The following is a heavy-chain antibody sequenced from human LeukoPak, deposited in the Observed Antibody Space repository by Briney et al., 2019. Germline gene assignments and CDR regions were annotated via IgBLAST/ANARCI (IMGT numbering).Heavy chain of an antibody. CDR2: INPNSGGT. J-gene: IGHJ6*02. D-gene: IGHD3-22*01. Sequence: GASVKVSCKASGYTFTCYYMHWVRQAPGQGLEWMGWINPNSGGTNYAQKFQGRVTMTRDTSISTAYMELSRLRSDDTAVYYCARDPFAMIVVVSGMDVWGQGTTVTVSS. V-gene: IGHV1-2*02. CDR1: GYTFTCYY. CDR3: ARDPFAMIVVVSGMDV.